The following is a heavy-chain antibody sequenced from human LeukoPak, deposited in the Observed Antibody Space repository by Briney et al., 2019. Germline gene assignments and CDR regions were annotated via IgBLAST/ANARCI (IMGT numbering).Heavy chain of an antibody. J-gene: IGHJ4*02. CDR3: ARTYYDISTYFDY. CDR1: GFTFSSYS. CDR2: ISSSSSYI. V-gene: IGHV3-21*01. Sequence: GGSLRLSCAASGFTFSSYSVNWVRQAPGKGLEWVSSISSSSSYIYYADSVEGRFTISRDNAKNSLYLQMNSLRAEDTAVYYCARTYYDISTYFDYWGQGTLVTVSS. D-gene: IGHD3-9*01.